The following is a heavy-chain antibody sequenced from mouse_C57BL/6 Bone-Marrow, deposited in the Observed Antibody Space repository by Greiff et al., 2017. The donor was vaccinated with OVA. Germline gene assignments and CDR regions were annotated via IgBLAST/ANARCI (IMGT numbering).Heavy chain of an antibody. CDR1: GYSFTGYY. CDR2: INPSTGGT. CDR3: ARERNCVYFDY. D-gene: IGHD2-1*01. Sequence: EVQLQQSGPELVKPGASVKISCKASGYSFTGYYMNWVKQSPEKSLEWIGEINPSTGGTTYNQKFKAKATLTVDKSSSTAYMQLKSLTSEDSAVYYCARERNCVYFDYWGQGTTLTVSS. V-gene: IGHV1-42*01. J-gene: IGHJ2*01.